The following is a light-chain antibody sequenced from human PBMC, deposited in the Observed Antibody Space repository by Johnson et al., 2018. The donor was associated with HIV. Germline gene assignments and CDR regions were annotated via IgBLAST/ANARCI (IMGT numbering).Light chain of an antibody. J-gene: IGLJ1*01. CDR3: GTWDSYLTAGV. Sequence: QSVLTQPPSVSAAPGQKVTISCSGSSSNIGNNYVSWYQQLPGTAPKLLIYDNANRPSRISDRFSASKSAASATLGITGLQTGHEAEYYCGTWDSYLTAGVFGSGTKVTVL. V-gene: IGLV1-51*01. CDR1: SSNIGNNY. CDR2: DNA.